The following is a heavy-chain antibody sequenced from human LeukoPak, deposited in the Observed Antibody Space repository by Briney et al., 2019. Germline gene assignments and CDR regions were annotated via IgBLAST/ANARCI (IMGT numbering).Heavy chain of an antibody. V-gene: IGHV4-59*12. CDR1: GDSITSYY. D-gene: IGHD2/OR15-2a*01. Sequence: SETLSLTCIVSGDSITSYYWTWIRQPPGKGLEWIGFVSYSGNTNYNPSLKSRVTISLDTSRNQFSLKLSSVTAADTAVYYCARLTPTTLSLYYYYMDVWGKGTTVTVSS. J-gene: IGHJ6*03. CDR2: VSYSGNT. CDR3: ARLTPTTLSLYYYYMDV.